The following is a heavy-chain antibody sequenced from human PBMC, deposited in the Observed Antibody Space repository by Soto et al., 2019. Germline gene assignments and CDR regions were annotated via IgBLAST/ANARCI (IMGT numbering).Heavy chain of an antibody. V-gene: IGHV4-34*01. J-gene: IGHJ4*02. CDR1: GGSFSGYY. CDR2: INHSGST. CDR3: ARGAGILSIVVVVAATIAYFDY. Sequence: SETLSLTCAVYGGSFSGYYWSWIRQPPGKGLEWIGEINHSGSTNYSPSLKSRVTISVDTSKNQFSLKLSSVTAADTAVYYCARGAGILSIVVVVAATIAYFDYWGQGTLVTVSS. D-gene: IGHD2-15*01.